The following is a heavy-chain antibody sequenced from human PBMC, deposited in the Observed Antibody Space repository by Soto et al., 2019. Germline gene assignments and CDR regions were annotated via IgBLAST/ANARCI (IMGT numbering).Heavy chain of an antibody. Sequence: VQLVQSGAEVKKPGSSVKVSCKASGGTFSSYSISWVRQAPGQGLEWMGGTIPYFGLTNYAQKFQGRVTITADGSTSTAYMELSSLTSEDTAVYYCAKGEGNGYYYGMDVWGQGTTVIVSS. D-gene: IGHD2-8*01. CDR1: GGTFSSYS. CDR2: TIPYFGLT. CDR3: AKGEGNGYYYGMDV. V-gene: IGHV1-69*12. J-gene: IGHJ6*02.